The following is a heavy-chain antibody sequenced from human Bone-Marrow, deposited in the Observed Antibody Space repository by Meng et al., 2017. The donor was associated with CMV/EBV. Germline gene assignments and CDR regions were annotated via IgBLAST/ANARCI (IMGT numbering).Heavy chain of an antibody. CDR2: VSYSGST. D-gene: IGHD3-9*01. CDR3: ARGAEYDILTGSSWYFDL. V-gene: IGHV4-39*01. J-gene: IGHJ2*01. CDR1: GGSISRSSYY. Sequence: SETLSLTCTVSGGSISRSSYYWGWVRQPPGKGLEWVGSVSYSGSTYYSPSLKSRVTVSVDTSKNQFSLKLSSVTAADTAVYYCARGAEYDILTGSSWYFDLWGRGTLVTVSS.